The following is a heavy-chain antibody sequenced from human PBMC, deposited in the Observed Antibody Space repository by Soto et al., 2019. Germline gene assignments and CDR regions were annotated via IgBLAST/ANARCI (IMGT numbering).Heavy chain of an antibody. CDR3: ARLASHYYGSGSSRPLLYYYYGMDV. CDR1: GGSISSSSYY. V-gene: IGHV4-39*01. Sequence: SETLSLTCTVSGGSISSSSYYWGWIRQPPGKGLEWIGSIYYSGSTYYNPSLKSRVTISVDTSKNQFSLKLSSVTAADTAVYYCARLASHYYGSGSSRPLLYYYYGMDVWGQGTTVTVSS. D-gene: IGHD3-10*01. J-gene: IGHJ6*02. CDR2: IYYSGST.